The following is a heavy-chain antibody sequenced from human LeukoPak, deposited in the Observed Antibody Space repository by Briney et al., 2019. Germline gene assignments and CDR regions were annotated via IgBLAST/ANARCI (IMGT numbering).Heavy chain of an antibody. V-gene: IGHV4-34*01. CDR3: ARGGRRYFDL. Sequence: SETLSLTCAVYGGSFSGYYWSWIRQPPGKGLEWIGEINHSGSTNYNPSLKSRVTISVDTSKNQFSLKLSSVTAVDTAVYYCARGGRRYFDLWGRGTLVTVSS. CDR1: GGSFSGYY. CDR2: INHSGST. J-gene: IGHJ2*01.